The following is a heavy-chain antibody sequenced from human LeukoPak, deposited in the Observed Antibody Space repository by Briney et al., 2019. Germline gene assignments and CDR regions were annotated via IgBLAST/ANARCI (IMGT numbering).Heavy chain of an antibody. CDR1: GGSISSGGYN. Sequence: SQTLSLTCTVSGGSISSGGYNWSWIRQPQGKGLEWIGYIYHSRSAYYNPSLKSRVTISVDTSKNQFSLKLSSVTAADTAVYYCARQNYYDSSGYYQLLIFDYWGQGTLVTVSS. CDR2: IYHSRSA. J-gene: IGHJ4*02. D-gene: IGHD3-22*01. CDR3: ARQNYYDSSGYYQLLIFDY. V-gene: IGHV4-30-4*08.